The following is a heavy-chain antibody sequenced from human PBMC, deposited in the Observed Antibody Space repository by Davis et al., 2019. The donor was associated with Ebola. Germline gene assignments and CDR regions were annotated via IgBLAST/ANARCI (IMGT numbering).Heavy chain of an antibody. Sequence: PSETLSLTCTVSGGSISSGDYYWSWIRQPPGKGLEWIGYIYYSGSTYYNPSLKSRVTISVDTSKNQFSLKLSSVTAADTAVYYCARAQLRFLEDDWDNWYFDLWGRGTLVTVSS. CDR3: ARAQLRFLEDDWDNWYFDL. J-gene: IGHJ2*01. CDR2: IYYSGST. D-gene: IGHD3-3*01. V-gene: IGHV4-30-4*08. CDR1: GGSISSGDYY.